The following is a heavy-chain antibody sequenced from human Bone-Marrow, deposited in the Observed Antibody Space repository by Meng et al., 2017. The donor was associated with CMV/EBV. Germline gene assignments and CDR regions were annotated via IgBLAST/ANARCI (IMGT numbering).Heavy chain of an antibody. D-gene: IGHD1-26*01. CDR3: ARSLNHYAARGSGSYYAY. CDR2: INPNSGGT. CDR1: GYTSTGYY. V-gene: IGHV1-2*02. J-gene: IGHJ4*02. Sequence: ASVKVSCKASGYTSTGYYMHWVRQAPGQGLEWMGWINPNSGGTNYAQKFQGRVTMTRDTSISTAYMELSRLRSDDTAVYYCARSLNHYAARGSGSYYAYWGQGTLVTVSS.